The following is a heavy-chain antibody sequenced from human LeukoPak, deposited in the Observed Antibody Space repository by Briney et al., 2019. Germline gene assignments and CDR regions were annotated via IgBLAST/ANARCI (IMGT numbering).Heavy chain of an antibody. V-gene: IGHV4-39*07. J-gene: IGHJ3*02. D-gene: IGHD3-3*01. CDR1: GGSISSSSYY. CDR3: ARVYDFWSGSDAFDI. Sequence: SETLSLTCTVSGGSISSSSYYWGWIRQPPGKGLEWIGSIYYSGSTYYNPSLKSRVTISVDTSKNQFSLKLSSVTAADTAVYYCARVYDFWSGSDAFDIWGQRTMVTVSS. CDR2: IYYSGST.